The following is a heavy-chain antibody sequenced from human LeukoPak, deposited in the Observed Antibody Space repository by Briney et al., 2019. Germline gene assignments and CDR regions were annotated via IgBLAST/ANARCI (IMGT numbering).Heavy chain of an antibody. V-gene: IGHV3-30*02. CDR2: IRYDGSNK. CDR3: ARTLYDYVWGSYNY. D-gene: IGHD3-16*01. CDR1: GFTFSSYG. J-gene: IGHJ4*02. Sequence: GGSLRLSCAASGFTFSSYGMHWVRQAPGKGLEWVAFIRYDGSNKYYADSVKGRFTISRDNAKNSLYLQMNSQRAEDTAVYYCARTLYDYVWGSYNYWGQGTLVTVSS.